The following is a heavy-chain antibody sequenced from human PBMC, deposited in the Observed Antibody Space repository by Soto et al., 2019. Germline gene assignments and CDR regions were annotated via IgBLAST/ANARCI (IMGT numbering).Heavy chain of an antibody. CDR2: IKTDSGQT. D-gene: IGHD2-15*01. J-gene: IGHJ5*02. Sequence: ASVKVSCKASGYTFTTYSVHWVRQAPGQSLEWMGWIKTDSGQTKYAQRFQGRVIITRDTSATTVYMELNNLKSEDTAMYYCARKRGRYLTNGGPGRPDHWFDPWGQGTLVTVSP. CDR3: ARKRGRYLTNGGPGRPDHWFDP. CDR1: GYTFTTYS. V-gene: IGHV1-3*04.